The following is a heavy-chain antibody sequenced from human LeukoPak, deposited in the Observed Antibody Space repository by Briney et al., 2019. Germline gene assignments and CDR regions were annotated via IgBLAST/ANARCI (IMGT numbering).Heavy chain of an antibody. Sequence: SETLSLTCAVYGGSFSGYYWSWIRQPPGKGLEWIGEINHSGSTNYNPSLKSRVTISVDTSKNQFSLKLSSVTAADTAVYYCARPRFWSGYYTYVAFDIWGQGTLVTVSS. D-gene: IGHD3-3*01. CDR1: GGSFSGYY. J-gene: IGHJ4*02. CDR3: ARPRFWSGYYTYVAFDI. V-gene: IGHV4-34*01. CDR2: INHSGST.